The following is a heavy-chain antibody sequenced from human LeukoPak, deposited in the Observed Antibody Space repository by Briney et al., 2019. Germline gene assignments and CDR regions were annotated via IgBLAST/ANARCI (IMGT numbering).Heavy chain of an antibody. J-gene: IGHJ4*02. CDR1: GYTFTSYD. Sequence: ASVKVSCKASGYTFTSYDINWVRQATGQGLEWMGWMNPNSGNTGYAQKFQGRVTMTRDTSISTVYMELSSLRSEDTAVYYCARGVGYCSGGNCYGVGSSDYWGQGTLVTVSS. V-gene: IGHV1-8*01. CDR3: ARGVGYCSGGNCYGVGSSDY. D-gene: IGHD2-15*01. CDR2: MNPNSGNT.